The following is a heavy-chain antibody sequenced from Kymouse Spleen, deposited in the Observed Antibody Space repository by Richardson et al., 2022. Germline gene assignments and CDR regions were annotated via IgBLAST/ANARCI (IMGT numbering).Heavy chain of an antibody. D-gene: IGHD6-19*01. CDR2: IYHSGST. J-gene: IGHJ6*02. CDR3: ARAPGIAVAGPVYYYYYGMDV. V-gene: IGHV4-4*02. CDR1: GGSISSSNW. Sequence: QVQLQESGPGLVKPSGTLSLTCAVSGGSISSSNWWSWVRQPPGKGLEWIGEIYHSGSTNYNPSLKSRVTISVDKSKNQFSLKLSSVTAADTAVYYCARAPGIAVAGPVYYYYYGMDVWGQGTTVTVSS.